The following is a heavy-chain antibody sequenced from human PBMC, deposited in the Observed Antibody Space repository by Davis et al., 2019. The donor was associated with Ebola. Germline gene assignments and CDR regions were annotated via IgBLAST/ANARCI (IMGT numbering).Heavy chain of an antibody. J-gene: IGHJ6*02. Sequence: KVSCKGSGYSFGWVRQMPGKGLEWMGLIYPGDSTTKYSPSFQGQVTISADKSISTAYLQWSSLKASDTAMYYCATSTMVRGVSLDYGMDVWGQGTTVTVSS. CDR3: ATSTMVRGVSLDYGMDV. D-gene: IGHD3-10*01. CDR2: IYPGDSTT. CDR1: GYSF. V-gene: IGHV5-51*01.